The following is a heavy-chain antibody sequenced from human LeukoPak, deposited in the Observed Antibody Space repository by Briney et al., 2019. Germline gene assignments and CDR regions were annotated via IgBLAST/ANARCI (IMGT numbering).Heavy chain of an antibody. CDR2: ISGSGGST. V-gene: IGHV3-23*01. J-gene: IGHJ4*02. D-gene: IGHD3/OR15-3a*01. CDR1: GFTFTSYS. Sequence: PGGSLRLSCAASGFTFTSYSMNWVRQAPGKGLEWVSAISGSGGSTYYADSVKGRFTISRDNSKNTLYLQMNSLRAEDTAVYYCAKPKFPGRGLVMLFDYWGQGTLVTVSS. CDR3: AKPKFPGRGLVMLFDY.